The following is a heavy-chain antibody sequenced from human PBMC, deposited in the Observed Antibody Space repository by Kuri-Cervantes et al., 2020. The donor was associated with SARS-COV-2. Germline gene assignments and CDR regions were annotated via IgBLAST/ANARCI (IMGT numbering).Heavy chain of an antibody. CDR3: AARNFDY. Sequence: GGSLRLSCAASGFTFSSYAMHWVRQAPGKGLEWVAVISYDGSNKYYADSVKGRFTISRDNSKNTLFLQMNFLRPEDTAMYYCAARNFDYWGQGTLVTVSS. J-gene: IGHJ4*02. V-gene: IGHV3-30-3*01. D-gene: IGHD6-6*01. CDR2: ISYDGSNK. CDR1: GFTFSSYA.